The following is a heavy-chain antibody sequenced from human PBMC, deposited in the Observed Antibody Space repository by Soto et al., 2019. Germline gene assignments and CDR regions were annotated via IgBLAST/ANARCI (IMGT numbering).Heavy chain of an antibody. V-gene: IGHV3-23*01. CDR3: AHRTGFDY. CDR2: ITVIGGA. J-gene: IGHJ4*02. CDR1: GLMFSNLE. Sequence: EVHLLESGGGLVQPGGSLRLSCAASGLMFSNLEMSWVRQAPGKGLEWVSTITVIGGAAYADSVRGRFTISRDNSQNTLYLQMNSLSDEDTAVYYCAHRTGFDYWGPGTLVTVSS.